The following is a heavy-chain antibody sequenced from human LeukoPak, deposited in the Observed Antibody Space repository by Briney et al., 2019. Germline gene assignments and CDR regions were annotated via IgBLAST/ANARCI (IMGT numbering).Heavy chain of an antibody. D-gene: IGHD5-24*01. CDR2: INHSGST. CDR1: GGSFSGYY. Sequence: SETLSLTCAVYGGSFSGYYWSWIRQPPGKGLEWIGEINHSGSTNYNPSLKSRVTISVDTSKNQFSLKLSSVTAADTAVYYCARGRRWLQSPFVYWGQGTLVTVSS. V-gene: IGHV4-34*01. CDR3: ARGRRWLQSPFVY. J-gene: IGHJ4*02.